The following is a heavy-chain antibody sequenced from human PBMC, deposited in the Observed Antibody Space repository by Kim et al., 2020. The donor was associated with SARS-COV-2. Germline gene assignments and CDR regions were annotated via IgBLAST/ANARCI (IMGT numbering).Heavy chain of an antibody. J-gene: IGHJ2*01. V-gene: IGHV3-48*03. Sequence: GGSLRLSCTASGFTFSSYEMNWVRQGPGKGLEWVSYISIRGSTIYYADSVKGRFTISRDNAKNTLNLQMSNLRAEDTAVYYCARSGGYDFWHFDVWGRGTLVTVSS. D-gene: IGHD5-12*01. CDR3: ARSGGYDFWHFDV. CDR2: ISIRGSTI. CDR1: GFTFSSYE.